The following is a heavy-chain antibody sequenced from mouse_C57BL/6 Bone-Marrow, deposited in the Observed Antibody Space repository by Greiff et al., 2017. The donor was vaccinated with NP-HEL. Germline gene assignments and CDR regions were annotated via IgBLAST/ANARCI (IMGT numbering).Heavy chain of an antibody. Sequence: VQLQQSGPELVKPGASVKISCKASGYAFSSSWMNWVKQRPGKGLEWIGRIYPGDGDTNYNGKFKGKATLTADKSSSTAYMQLSSLTSEDSAVYFCARGGSLFMDYWGQGTSVTVSS. CDR1: GYAFSSSW. D-gene: IGHD6-1*01. V-gene: IGHV1-82*01. CDR3: ARGGSLFMDY. J-gene: IGHJ4*01. CDR2: IYPGDGDT.